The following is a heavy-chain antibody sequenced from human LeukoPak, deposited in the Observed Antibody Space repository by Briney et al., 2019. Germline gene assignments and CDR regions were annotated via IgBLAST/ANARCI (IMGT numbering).Heavy chain of an antibody. CDR3: ARGRRVVVAVHEP. D-gene: IGHD2-15*01. J-gene: IGHJ5*02. V-gene: IGHV1-8*01. Sequence: AASVKVSCKASGYTFTSYDINWVRQAPGQGLEWMGWMNPNSGNTVYAQKFQGRVTMTRNTSISTAYMELSSLRSEDTAVYYCARGRRVVVAVHEPWGQGTLVTVSS. CDR1: GYTFTSYD. CDR2: MNPNSGNT.